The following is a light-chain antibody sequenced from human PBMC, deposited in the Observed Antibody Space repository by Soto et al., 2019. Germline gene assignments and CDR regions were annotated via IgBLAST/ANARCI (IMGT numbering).Light chain of an antibody. Sequence: QSVLTQPPSASGTPGQRDTISCSGSSSNIGSNYVYWYQQLPGTAPKLLIYRNNQRPSGVPDRFSGSKSGTSASLAISGLRSEDEADYYCAAWDDSLSASDVFGTGTKLTVL. V-gene: IGLV1-47*01. CDR2: RNN. CDR3: AAWDDSLSASDV. J-gene: IGLJ1*01. CDR1: SSNIGSNY.